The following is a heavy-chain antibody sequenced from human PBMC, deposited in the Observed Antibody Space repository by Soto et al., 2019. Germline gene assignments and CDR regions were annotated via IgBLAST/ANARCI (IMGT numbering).Heavy chain of an antibody. CDR2: ISAYNGNT. Sequence: ASVKVSCKASGYTFTSYGISWVRQAPGQGLEWMGWISAYNGNTNYAQKLQGRVTMTTDTSASTAYMELSSLRSEDTAVYYCATDYYGSGSYGGPFDYWGQGTLVTVS. CDR3: ATDYYGSGSYGGPFDY. CDR1: GYTFTSYG. D-gene: IGHD3-10*01. J-gene: IGHJ4*02. V-gene: IGHV1-18*01.